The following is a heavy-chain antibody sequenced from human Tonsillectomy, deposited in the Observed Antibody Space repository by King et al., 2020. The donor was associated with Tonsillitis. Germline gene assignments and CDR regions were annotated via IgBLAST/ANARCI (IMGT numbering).Heavy chain of an antibody. CDR2: IKRKIDGEGT. Sequence: EVQLVESGGGLVKPGESLRLSCAASGFTFSSAWMNWVRQAPGKGLEWVGRIKRKIDGEGTDYAAPVKGRFTISRDDSKNTLDLQMNSLKTEDTAVYYCVAGVGATGFDCWGQGTLVTVSS. CDR3: VAGVGATGFDC. CDR1: GFTFSSAW. D-gene: IGHD1-26*01. V-gene: IGHV3-15*07. J-gene: IGHJ4*02.